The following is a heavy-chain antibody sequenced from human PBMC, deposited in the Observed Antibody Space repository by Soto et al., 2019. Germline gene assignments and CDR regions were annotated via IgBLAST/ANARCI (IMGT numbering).Heavy chain of an antibody. CDR1: GGTFSSYA. D-gene: IGHD1-1*01. Sequence: QVQLVQSGAEVKKPGSSVKVSCKASGGTFSSYAISWVRQAPGQGLEWMGGIIPIFGTANYAQKFQGRVTISADESTSTAYMELSSLRSEDTAVYYCARRKGTGTDCLSGDWFDPWGQGTLVTVSS. CDR3: ARRKGTGTDCLSGDWFDP. J-gene: IGHJ5*02. V-gene: IGHV1-69*01. CDR2: IIPIFGTA.